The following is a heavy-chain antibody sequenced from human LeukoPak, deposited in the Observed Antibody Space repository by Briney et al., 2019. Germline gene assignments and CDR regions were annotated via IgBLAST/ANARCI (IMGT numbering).Heavy chain of an antibody. D-gene: IGHD6-19*01. J-gene: IGHJ3*02. CDR1: GRSISSYY. CDR3: ARGDSSGWSDAFDI. Sequence: PSETLSLTCTVPGRSISSYYWSWIRQTPGKVLERIGYIYYSGSTNYNPSLKSRVTISVDTPKNQFSLKLGSVTAADTAVYYCARGDSSGWSDAFDIWGQGTMVTVSS. CDR2: IYYSGST. V-gene: IGHV4-59*01.